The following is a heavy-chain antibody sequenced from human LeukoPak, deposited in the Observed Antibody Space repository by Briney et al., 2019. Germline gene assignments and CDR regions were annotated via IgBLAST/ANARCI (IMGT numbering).Heavy chain of an antibody. CDR2: ISSSGSTI. Sequence: GGSLRLSCAASGFTFSSYEMNWVRQAPGKGLEWVSYISSSGSTIYYADSVKGRFTISRDNSKNTLYLQMNSLRAEDTAVYYCARDWFGESAFDYWGQGTLVTVSS. CDR1: GFTFSSYE. J-gene: IGHJ4*02. V-gene: IGHV3-48*03. D-gene: IGHD3-10*01. CDR3: ARDWFGESAFDY.